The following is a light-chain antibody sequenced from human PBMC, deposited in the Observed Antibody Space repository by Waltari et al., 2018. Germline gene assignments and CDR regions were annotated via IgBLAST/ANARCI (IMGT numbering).Light chain of an antibody. CDR1: QSVASW. Sequence: DIQMTQSPSTLSASVGDRVTITCRASQSVASWVAWYQQKPGKAPKLLIYKASTLESGVPVRFSGSGSGTEFTLSITSLQPEDFATYYCQQYNNNSPFAFGPGTRVDIK. V-gene: IGKV1-5*03. J-gene: IGKJ3*01. CDR3: QQYNNNSPFA. CDR2: KAS.